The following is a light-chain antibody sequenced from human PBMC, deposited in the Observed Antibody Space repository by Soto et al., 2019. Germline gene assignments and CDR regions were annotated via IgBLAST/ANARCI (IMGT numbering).Light chain of an antibody. J-gene: IGKJ1*01. CDR2: DAS. V-gene: IGKV1-5*01. CDR3: QQYNGYSPWT. CDR1: QSISSW. Sequence: DIQMTQSPSTLSASVGDRVTITCRASQSISSWLAWYQQKPGKAPKLLIYDASSLESGVPSRFSGSGSGTAFTLTTSSLQPDDFATYYCQQYNGYSPWTFGQGTKVEIK.